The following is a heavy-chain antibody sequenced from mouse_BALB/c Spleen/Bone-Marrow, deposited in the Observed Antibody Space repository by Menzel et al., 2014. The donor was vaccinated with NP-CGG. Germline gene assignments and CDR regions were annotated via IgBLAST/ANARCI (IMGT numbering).Heavy chain of an antibody. CDR3: ARNYRYYFDY. J-gene: IGHJ2*01. CDR1: GYTFTSYW. V-gene: IGHV1S81*02. CDR2: INPSNGRT. Sequence: QVQLQQFGAEPVKPGASVKLSCKASGYTFTSYWMHWVKQRPGQGLEWIGEINPSNGRTNYNEKFKSKATLTVDKSSSTAYMQLSSLTSEDSAVYYCARNYRYYFDYWGQGTTLTVSS. D-gene: IGHD2-14*01.